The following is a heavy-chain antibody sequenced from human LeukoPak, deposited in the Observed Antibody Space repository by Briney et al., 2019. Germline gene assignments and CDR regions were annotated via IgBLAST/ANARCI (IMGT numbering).Heavy chain of an antibody. D-gene: IGHD1-7*01. J-gene: IGHJ4*02. Sequence: SETLSLPCAVSGGSNNSGGYPCRWIRQPPGKGREWIAYIYESRSTYYHPPLKSRVTLSVDRSKNQFSLKLSSVAAADTAVYYCAREEGGTPGGYFDYFGQGTLVTVSS. V-gene: IGHV4-30-2*01. CDR3: AREEGGTPGGYFDY. CDR1: GGSNNSGGYP. CDR2: IYESRST.